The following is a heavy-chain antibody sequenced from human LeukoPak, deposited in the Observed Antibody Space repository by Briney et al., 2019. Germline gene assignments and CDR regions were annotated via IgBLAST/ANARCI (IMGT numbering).Heavy chain of an antibody. CDR2: ICPDGTVT. Sequence: GGSLRLSCAASGFSFSTYCMHWVRQAPGKGPMWVSRICPDGTVTNYADSVKARFSISRDNARNTVYLQMNSLRAEDTAVYYCVRDFRSADYWGQGALVTVSS. CDR3: VRDFRSADY. CDR1: GFSFSTYC. J-gene: IGHJ4*02. V-gene: IGHV3-74*01.